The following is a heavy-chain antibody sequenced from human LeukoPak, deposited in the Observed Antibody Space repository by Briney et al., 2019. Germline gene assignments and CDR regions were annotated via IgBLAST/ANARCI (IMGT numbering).Heavy chain of an antibody. CDR2: ISYDGSNK. CDR3: ARAYDSPFDY. D-gene: IGHD3-22*01. CDR1: GFSFSNYG. Sequence: GGSLRLSCAASGFSFSNYGMHWVRQAPGKGLEWVAVISYDGSNKYYADSVKGRFTISRDNSKNTLYLQMNSLRAEDTAVYYCARAYDSPFDYWGQGTLVTVSS. V-gene: IGHV3-30*03. J-gene: IGHJ4*02.